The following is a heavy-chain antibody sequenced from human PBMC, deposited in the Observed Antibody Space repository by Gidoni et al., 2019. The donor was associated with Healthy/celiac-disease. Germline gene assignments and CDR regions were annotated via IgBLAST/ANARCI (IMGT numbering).Heavy chain of an antibody. CDR2: INHSGST. D-gene: IGHD3-10*01. V-gene: IGHV4-34*01. J-gene: IGHJ5*02. Sequence: QVQLQQRRAGRLKPSETLSRTCAVHGGSFSGYYWNWIRPPPGKGLECIGEINHSGSTNDNPSRKSRVTISVDTSKNQFSLKLSSVTAADTAVYYCASRYYYGSGSSNWFDPWGQGTLVTVSS. CDR1: GGSFSGYY. CDR3: ASRYYYGSGSSNWFDP.